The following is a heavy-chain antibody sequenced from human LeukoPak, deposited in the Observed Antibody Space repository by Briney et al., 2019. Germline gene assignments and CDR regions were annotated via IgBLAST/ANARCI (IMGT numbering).Heavy chain of an antibody. Sequence: ASVKVSCKASGYTFTSYGISWVRQAPGQGPEWMGWISAYNGNTNYAQKLQGRVTLTTDTSTSTAYMELRSLRSDDTAVYYCARDGDYCTSTSCYYWFDPWGQGTLVTVSS. J-gene: IGHJ5*02. D-gene: IGHD2-2*01. CDR1: GYTFTSYG. V-gene: IGHV1-18*01. CDR3: ARDGDYCTSTSCYYWFDP. CDR2: ISAYNGNT.